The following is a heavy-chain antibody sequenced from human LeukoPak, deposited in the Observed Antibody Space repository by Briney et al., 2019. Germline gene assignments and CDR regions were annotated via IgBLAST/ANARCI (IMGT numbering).Heavy chain of an antibody. CDR2: ISHSGYTI. Sequence: TGGSLRLSCAASGFSFSDDFMSWIRQAPGQRPEWVSYISHSGYTIQYADSVRGRFTISRDNSRNTLYLQMDSLRSEDTAVYYCARDFFPVVDSTWYEIGYWGQGTLVTVSS. D-gene: IGHD2-21*01. CDR1: GFSFSDDF. CDR3: ARDFFPVVDSTWYEIGY. J-gene: IGHJ4*02. V-gene: IGHV3-11*04.